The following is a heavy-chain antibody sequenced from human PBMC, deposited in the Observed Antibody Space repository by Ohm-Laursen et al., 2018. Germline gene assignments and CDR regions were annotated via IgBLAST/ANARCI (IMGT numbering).Heavy chain of an antibody. CDR2: IYYSGST. Sequence: GTLSLTCTVSGGSISSYYWSWIRQPPGKGLEWIGYIYYSGSTNYNPSLKSRVTISVDTSKNQFSLKLSSVTAADTAVYYCARELIEYSSSSYYYYYGMDVWGQGTTVTVSS. J-gene: IGHJ6*02. V-gene: IGHV4-59*01. CDR3: ARELIEYSSSSYYYYYGMDV. D-gene: IGHD6-6*01. CDR1: GGSISSYY.